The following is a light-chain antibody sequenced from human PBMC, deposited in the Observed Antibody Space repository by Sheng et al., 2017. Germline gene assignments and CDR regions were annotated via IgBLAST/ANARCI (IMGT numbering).Light chain of an antibody. CDR1: QSFRGNY. V-gene: IGKV3D-20*01. J-gene: IGKJ4*01. CDR3: QQYNYWPPLT. Sequence: EIVLTQSPATLSLSPGERATLFCGASQSFRGNYLAWYQQKPGLAPRLVIYDASNRATGIPDRFSGSGSGTEFTLTISSLQSEDSAIYYCQQYNYWPPLTFGGGTRVEIK. CDR2: DAS.